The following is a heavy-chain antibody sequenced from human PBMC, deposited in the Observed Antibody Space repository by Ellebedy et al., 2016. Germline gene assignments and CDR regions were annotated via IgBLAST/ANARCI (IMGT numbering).Heavy chain of an antibody. Sequence: GESLKISXAASGFTFSDYYMSWIRQIPGKGLEWVAVISYDGSNKYYADSVKGRFTISRDNSKNTLYLQMNSLRAEDTAVYYCAKDSRYGRNYYYYGMDVWGQGTTVTVSS. CDR3: AKDSRYGRNYYYYGMDV. CDR2: ISYDGSNK. V-gene: IGHV3-30*18. CDR1: GFTFSDYY. J-gene: IGHJ6*02. D-gene: IGHD1-1*01.